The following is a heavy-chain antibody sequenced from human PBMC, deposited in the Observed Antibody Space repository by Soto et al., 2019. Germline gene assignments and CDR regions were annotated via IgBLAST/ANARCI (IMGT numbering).Heavy chain of an antibody. CDR1: GFTFTNYW. J-gene: IGHJ4*02. V-gene: IGHV3-7*01. Sequence: GGSLRLSCAASGFTFTNYWMNWVRQAPGKGLEWVANINEDGSEKYYVDSAKGRFTISRDNAKNSLYLQMSSLRAEDTAVYYCARDLFDYWGQGTLVTVSS. CDR3: ARDLFDY. CDR2: INEDGSEK.